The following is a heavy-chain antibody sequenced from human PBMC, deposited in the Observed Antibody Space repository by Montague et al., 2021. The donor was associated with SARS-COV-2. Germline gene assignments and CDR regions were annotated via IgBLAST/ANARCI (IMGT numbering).Heavy chain of an antibody. CDR2: IFRSGDS. J-gene: IGHJ4*02. D-gene: IGHD3-22*01. Sequence: SETLSLTCTVSGDSISNSNWWTWCRQSPGRGLEWIGEIFRSGDSNYNPSLKSRVTMSVDMSRNQFSLSLSNVTAADTATYYWVRGGTMTVVVFDYWGQGTLVTVSS. CDR1: GDSISNSNW. CDR3: VRGGTMTVVVFDY. V-gene: IGHV4-4*02.